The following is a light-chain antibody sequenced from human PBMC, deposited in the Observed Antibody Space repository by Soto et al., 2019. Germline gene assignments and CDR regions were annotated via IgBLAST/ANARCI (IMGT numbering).Light chain of an antibody. CDR2: GAS. V-gene: IGKV3-15*01. CDR3: QQYNNWPQT. CDR1: QSVSSN. J-gene: IGKJ5*01. Sequence: EIVMTQSLATLSVSPGERATLSCRASQSVSSNLAWSQQKPGQAPRLLIYGASTRATGIPVRFSGSGSGTEFTLTISSLQSEDFAVYYCQQYNNWPQTFGQGTRLEIK.